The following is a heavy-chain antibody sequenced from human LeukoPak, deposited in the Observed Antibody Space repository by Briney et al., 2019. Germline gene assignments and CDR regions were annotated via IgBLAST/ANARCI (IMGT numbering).Heavy chain of an antibody. Sequence: ASVKVSCKASGYTFTGYYTHWVRQAPGRGLEWMGRINPNSGGTNYAQKFQGRVTMTRDTSISTAYMELSRLRSDDTAVYYCARDRLPFLGYCSGGSCSVAFDIWGQGTMVTVSS. CDR1: GYTFTGYY. J-gene: IGHJ3*02. CDR3: ARDRLPFLGYCSGGSCSVAFDI. D-gene: IGHD2-15*01. V-gene: IGHV1-2*06. CDR2: INPNSGGT.